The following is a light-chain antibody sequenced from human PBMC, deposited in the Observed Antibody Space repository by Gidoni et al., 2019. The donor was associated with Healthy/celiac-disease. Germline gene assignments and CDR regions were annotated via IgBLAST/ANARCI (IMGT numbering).Light chain of an antibody. CDR2: DAS. Sequence: IVLTQSPATLSLSPGERATLSCRASQSVSSYLAWYQQKPGQAPRLLIYDASNRATGIPARFSGSWSGTDFTLTISSLEHEDFAIDYCQQRSNFGGGTKVEIK. CDR1: QSVSSY. CDR3: QQRSN. V-gene: IGKV3-11*01. J-gene: IGKJ4*01.